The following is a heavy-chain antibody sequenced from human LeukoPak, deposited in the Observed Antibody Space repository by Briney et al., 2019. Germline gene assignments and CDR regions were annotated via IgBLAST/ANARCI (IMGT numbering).Heavy chain of an antibody. Sequence: GGSLRLSCAASGFTFSDYYMSWIRQAPGKGLEWVSYISSSGSTINYADSVKGRFTISRDSAKKSLFLQMNSLRAEDTAVYYCARDLWEYQLLYFFDYWGQGTLVTVSS. CDR2: ISSSGSTI. CDR1: GFTFSDYY. CDR3: ARDLWEYQLLYFFDY. V-gene: IGHV3-11*01. D-gene: IGHD2-2*01. J-gene: IGHJ4*02.